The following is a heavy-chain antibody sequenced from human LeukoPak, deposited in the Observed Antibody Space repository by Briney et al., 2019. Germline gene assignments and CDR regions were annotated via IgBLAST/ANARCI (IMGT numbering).Heavy chain of an antibody. D-gene: IGHD6-13*01. V-gene: IGHV3-23*01. CDR3: AKDRQQLANLDY. CDR2: LSAGGSVT. CDR1: GFTFSSYG. J-gene: IGHJ4*02. Sequence: GGSLRLSCAASGFTFSSYGMSWVRQAPGKGLEWVSGLSAGGSVTYYAASVKGRFTISRDNSNNMMYLQMDSLRAEDTAVYYCAKDRQQLANLDYWGQGTLVPVSP.